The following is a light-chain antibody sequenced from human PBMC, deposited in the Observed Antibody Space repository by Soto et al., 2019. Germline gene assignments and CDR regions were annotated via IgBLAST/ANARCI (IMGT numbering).Light chain of an antibody. CDR2: GAS. CDR3: QQYGSSPPTWT. J-gene: IGKJ1*01. Sequence: EIVLTQSPGTLSLPPGERATLSCRASQRISSSYLAWYQQKPGQAPRLLIYGASSRATGIPDRFSGSGSGTDFTLTISRLEPEDFAVYYCQQYGSSPPTWTFGQGTKVDIK. CDR1: QRISSSY. V-gene: IGKV3-20*01.